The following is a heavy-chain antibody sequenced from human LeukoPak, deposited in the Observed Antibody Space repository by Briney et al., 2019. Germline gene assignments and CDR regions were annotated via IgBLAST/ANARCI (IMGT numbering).Heavy chain of an antibody. Sequence: GGSLRLSCAASGFTFSSYAMHWVRQAPGKGLEWVAITSYDGTNKYYADSVKGRFTISRDNPKNTLYLQMNSPRAEDTAVYYCYTDIVTVPAPDYWGLGALVTVSS. CDR1: GFTFSSYA. D-gene: IGHD2-2*01. CDR2: TSYDGTNK. J-gene: IGHJ4*02. CDR3: YTDIVTVPAPDY. V-gene: IGHV3-30-3*01.